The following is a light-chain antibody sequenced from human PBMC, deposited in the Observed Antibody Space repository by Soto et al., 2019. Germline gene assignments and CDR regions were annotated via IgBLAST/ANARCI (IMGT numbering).Light chain of an antibody. CDR3: QQYDNLPIT. CDR1: QDISNY. V-gene: IGKV1-33*01. CDR2: DAS. Sequence: DIQMTQSPSSLSASVGYRVTITVQASQDISNYLNWYQQKPGKAPKLLIYDASNLETGVPSRFSGSGSGTDFTFTISSLQPEDIATYYCQQYDNLPITFGQGTRLEIK. J-gene: IGKJ5*01.